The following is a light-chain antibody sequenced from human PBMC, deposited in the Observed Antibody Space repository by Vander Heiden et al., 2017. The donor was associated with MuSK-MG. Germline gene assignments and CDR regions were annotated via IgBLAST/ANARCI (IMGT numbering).Light chain of an antibody. CDR1: QSISSY. CDR2: AAS. J-gene: IGKJ4*01. V-gene: IGKV1-39*01. Sequence: DIQMTQSPSSLSASVGDRVTITCRASQSISSYLNWYQQKPGKAPKLLIYAASSLQSGAPSRFSGSAYGTDFTLTISSRQPEDFATYYCQHSDTTPGITFGGGTKVEIK. CDR3: QHSDTTPGIT.